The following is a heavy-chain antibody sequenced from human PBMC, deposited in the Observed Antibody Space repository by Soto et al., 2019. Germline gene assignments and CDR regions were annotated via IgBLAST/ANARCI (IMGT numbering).Heavy chain of an antibody. CDR3: AKSPNFYCSSYHCYKYYFDY. V-gene: IGHV3-30*18. CDR2: ISYDGSDK. J-gene: IGHJ4*02. Sequence: QEQLVESGGGVVLPGRSLRLSCAASGFTFNTFGMHWVRQAPGKGLEWVAVISYDGSDKYYSDSVRGRFTISRDNSKNTLYLQMNSLRTEDTAVYYCAKSPNFYCSSYHCYKYYFDYWGQGTLVTVSS. D-gene: IGHD2-2*01. CDR1: GFTFNTFG.